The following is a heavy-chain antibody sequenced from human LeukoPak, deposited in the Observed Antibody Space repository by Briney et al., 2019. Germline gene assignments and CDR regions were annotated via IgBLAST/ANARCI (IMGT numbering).Heavy chain of an antibody. CDR2: ISLRGLT. D-gene: IGHD1-26*01. Sequence: TSSETLSLTCGVSGCSISSTNWWSWVRQPPGKGLEWIGEISLRGLTNYNPSLKSRVTMSVDKSNNFLTLNLTSVTAADTAVYYCSRESGAYCPFGYWGQGALVTVAS. V-gene: IGHV4-4*02. CDR1: GCSISSTNW. CDR3: SRESGAYCPFGY. J-gene: IGHJ4*01.